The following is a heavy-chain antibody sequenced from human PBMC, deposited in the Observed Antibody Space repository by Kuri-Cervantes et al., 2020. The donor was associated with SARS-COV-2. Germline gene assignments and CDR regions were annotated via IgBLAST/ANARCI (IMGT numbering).Heavy chain of an antibody. V-gene: IGHV1-24*01. CDR3: ATAPGLPSGSINWFDP. CDR2: FDPEDGET. Sequence: ASVKVSCKVSGYTLTELSMHWVRQAPGKGLEWMGGFDPEDGETIYAQKFQGRVTMTEDTSTDTAYMELSSLRSEDTAVYYCATAPGLPSGSINWFDPWVQGTLVTVSS. D-gene: IGHD3-10*01. J-gene: IGHJ5*02. CDR1: GYTLTELS.